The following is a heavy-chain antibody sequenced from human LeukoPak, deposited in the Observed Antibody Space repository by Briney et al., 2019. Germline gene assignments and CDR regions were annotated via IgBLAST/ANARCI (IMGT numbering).Heavy chain of an antibody. Sequence: GASVKVSCKASGGTFSSYAISWVRQAPGQGLEWMGGIIPIFGTANYAQKFQGRVTITADESTSTAYMELSSLRSEDTAVYYCATCPPIQYPYYYYMDVWGKGTTVTVSS. J-gene: IGHJ6*03. V-gene: IGHV1-69*13. CDR2: IIPIFGTA. CDR3: ATCPPIQYPYYYYMDV. CDR1: GGTFSSYA. D-gene: IGHD4-11*01.